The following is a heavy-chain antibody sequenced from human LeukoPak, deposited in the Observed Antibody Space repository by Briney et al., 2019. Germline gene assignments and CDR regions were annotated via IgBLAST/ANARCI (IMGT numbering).Heavy chain of an antibody. CDR1: GFTFSSHW. J-gene: IGHJ4*02. CDR2: IDTDGSDT. CDR3: AKGDDYGDYVYTDY. Sequence: GGSLRLSCAASGFTFSSHWMHWVRQAPGKGLVWVSRIDTDGSDTIYADSVRGRFTISRDNAKNTLYLQMNSLRAEDTAVYYCAKGDDYGDYVYTDYWGQGTLVTVSS. D-gene: IGHD4-17*01. V-gene: IGHV3-74*01.